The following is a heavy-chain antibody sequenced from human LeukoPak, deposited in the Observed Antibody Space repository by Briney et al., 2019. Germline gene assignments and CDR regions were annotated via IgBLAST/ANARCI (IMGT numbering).Heavy chain of an antibody. Sequence: ASVKVSCKASGYTFSDYYIHWVRQAPGQGLEWMGIINPSGGSTSYAQKFQGRVTMTRDTSTSTVYMELSSLRSEDTAVYYCARNRWELRALDYWGQGTLVTVSS. J-gene: IGHJ4*02. V-gene: IGHV1-46*01. D-gene: IGHD1-26*01. CDR3: ARNRWELRALDY. CDR2: INPSGGST. CDR1: GYTFSDYY.